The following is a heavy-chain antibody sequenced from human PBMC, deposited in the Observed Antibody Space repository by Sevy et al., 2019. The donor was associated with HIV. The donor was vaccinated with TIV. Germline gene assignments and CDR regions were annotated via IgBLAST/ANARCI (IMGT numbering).Heavy chain of an antibody. CDR3: AKNRVVGSTNSFDS. CDR1: GFNISEYA. J-gene: IGHJ4*02. D-gene: IGHD1-26*01. Sequence: GGSLRLSCSASGFNISEYAMAWVRQGPGTGLEWVSSITGTSGRTYYADSVKGRFTVSRDNTQGKLFLQMNSLRVEDTAKYYCAKNRVVGSTNSFDSWGQGDLVTVSS. V-gene: IGHV3-23*01. CDR2: ITGTSGRT.